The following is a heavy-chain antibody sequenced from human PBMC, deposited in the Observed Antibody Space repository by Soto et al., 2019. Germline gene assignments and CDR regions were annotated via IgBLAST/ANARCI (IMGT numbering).Heavy chain of an antibody. Sequence: QVQRQESGPGLVKPSQTLSLTCTVSGDSINNGGYYWTWVRQHPGKGLEWIGYMSFSGTPYYNPSLKSRLTISVDRSKNQFSLKPNSVTAADTAVYYCGRDKGAPGGLIAYWGQGTLVTVSS. CDR1: GDSINNGGYY. D-gene: IGHD1-26*01. J-gene: IGHJ4*02. CDR3: GRDKGAPGGLIAY. CDR2: MSFSGTP. V-gene: IGHV4-31*03.